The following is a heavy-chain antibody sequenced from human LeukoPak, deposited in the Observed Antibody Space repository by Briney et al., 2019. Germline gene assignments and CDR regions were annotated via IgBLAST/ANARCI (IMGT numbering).Heavy chain of an antibody. V-gene: IGHV3-23*01. D-gene: IGHD6-13*01. CDR2: ISGSGGNT. Sequence: GGSLRLSCAASGFTFSNYAMSWVRQAPGKGLEWVSAISGSGGNTYYADSVKGRFSISRDISKNTLYLEMNSLSAGDTAEYYCAKEKAAAGDTYYYYYMDVWGKGTTVTVSS. CDR3: AKEKAAAGDTYYYYYMDV. J-gene: IGHJ6*03. CDR1: GFTFSNYA.